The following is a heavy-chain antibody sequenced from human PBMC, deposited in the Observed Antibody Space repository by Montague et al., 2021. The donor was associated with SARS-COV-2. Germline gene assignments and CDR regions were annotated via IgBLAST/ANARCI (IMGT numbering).Heavy chain of an antibody. CDR2: IYYSGST. V-gene: IGHV4-39*01. Sequence: SETLSLTCTVSGGSINSSSYYWGWIRQSPGKGLEWIGSIYYSGSTHYNPSLKSRVTISVDTSKNQFSLKLSSVTAADTAVYYCARRGDYGGPRFDYWGQGTQVSVSS. J-gene: IGHJ4*02. CDR1: GGSINSSSYY. D-gene: IGHD4-23*01. CDR3: ARRGDYGGPRFDY.